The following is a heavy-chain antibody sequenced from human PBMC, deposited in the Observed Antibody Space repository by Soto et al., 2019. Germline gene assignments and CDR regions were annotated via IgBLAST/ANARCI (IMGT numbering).Heavy chain of an antibody. V-gene: IGHV5-51*01. CDR1: GYRFTNYW. CDR3: ARQAAAGKYYYAMDV. Sequence: CKGSGYRFTNYWIGWVRQMPGKGLEWMGVIYPGDSDTRYSPSFQGQVTISADKSINTTYLQWSSLKASDTAIYYCARQAAAGKYYYAMDVWGQGTTVTVSS. CDR2: IYPGDSDT. D-gene: IGHD6-13*01. J-gene: IGHJ6*02.